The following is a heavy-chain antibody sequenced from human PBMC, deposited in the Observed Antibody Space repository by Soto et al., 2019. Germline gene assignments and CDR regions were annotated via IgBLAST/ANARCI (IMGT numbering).Heavy chain of an antibody. CDR1: GFTFNSYA. D-gene: IGHD3-22*01. J-gene: IGHJ3*01. CDR2: ISGSGGSR. V-gene: IGHV3-23*01. Sequence: QLLKSGGGWVQPGGSLRLSFIASGFTFNSYALSWVRQAPGKGLEWVSGISGSGGSRQYADSVKGRFTISRDNAKTTLYLQMNSLRAEDTALYYCAKKYYYDSVGYYSRHGFDLWGQGTMATVSS. CDR3: AKKYYYDSVGYYSRHGFDL.